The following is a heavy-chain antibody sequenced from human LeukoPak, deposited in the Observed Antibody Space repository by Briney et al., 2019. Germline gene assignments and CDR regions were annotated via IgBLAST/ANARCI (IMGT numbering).Heavy chain of an antibody. J-gene: IGHJ5*01. CDR2: IYTSGTI. Sequence: SETLSLTCTVSGGSISSYYWSWIRQPAGTALEWIGRIYTSGTITYNPSLKSRVTMSVDTSKNQFSLKLSSVTAADTAVYFCTRGLAAAYDYNWFDSWGQGTLVTVSS. CDR3: TRGLAAAYDYNWFDS. D-gene: IGHD5-12*01. CDR1: GGSISSYY. V-gene: IGHV4-4*07.